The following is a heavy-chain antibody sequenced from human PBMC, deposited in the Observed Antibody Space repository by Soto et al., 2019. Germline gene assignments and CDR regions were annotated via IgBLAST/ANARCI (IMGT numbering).Heavy chain of an antibody. D-gene: IGHD3-9*01. Sequence: GGSLRLSCAASGFTFSSYAMSWVRQAPGKGLEWVSAISGSGGSTYYADSVKGRFTISRDSSKNTLYLQMNSLRAEDTAVYYCAKDDYDILTGYYYYYYGMDVWGQGTTVTVSS. V-gene: IGHV3-23*01. CDR3: AKDDYDILTGYYYYYYGMDV. CDR2: ISGSGGST. CDR1: GFTFSSYA. J-gene: IGHJ6*02.